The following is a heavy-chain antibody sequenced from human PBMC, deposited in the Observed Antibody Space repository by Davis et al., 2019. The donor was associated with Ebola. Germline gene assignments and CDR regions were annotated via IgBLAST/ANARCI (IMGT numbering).Heavy chain of an antibody. CDR2: IYYSGST. Sequence: SETLSLTCTVSGGSISSSSYYWGWTRQPPGKGLEWIGSIYYSGSTYYNPSLKSRVTISVDTSKNQFSLKLSSVTAADTAVYYCARQRREWLQFGVDYWGQGTLVTVSS. V-gene: IGHV4-39*01. CDR3: ARQRREWLQFGVDY. J-gene: IGHJ4*02. CDR1: GGSISSSSYY. D-gene: IGHD5-24*01.